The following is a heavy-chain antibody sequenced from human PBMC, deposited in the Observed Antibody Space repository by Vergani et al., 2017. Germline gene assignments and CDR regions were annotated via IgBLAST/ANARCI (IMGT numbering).Heavy chain of an antibody. D-gene: IGHD3-9*01. CDR1: GDSVTSTDYH. CDR3: ASNRGACRPAYFHWYDF. Sequence: QVQLQESGPGLVKPSETLSLTCTVSGDSVTSTDYHWGWIRQPPGKGLEWIGSMDYSGSTSYNPSLGSRVSISFETTKNQFSLRLTSVTAADTAVYYCASNRGACRPAYFHWYDFWGPGTLVGVSS. V-gene: IGHV4-39*01. J-gene: IGHJ4*02. CDR2: MDYSGST.